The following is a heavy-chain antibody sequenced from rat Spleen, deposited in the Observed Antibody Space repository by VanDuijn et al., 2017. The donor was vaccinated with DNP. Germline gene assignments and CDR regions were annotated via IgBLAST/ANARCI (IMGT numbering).Heavy chain of an antibody. CDR3: ARWPGYNPPYAMDA. CDR1: DYSITSCCR. D-gene: IGHD1-4*01. CDR2: INSAGTT. Sequence: VQLQESGPGLVEPSQSLSLTCSVTDYSITSCCRWTWIRKFPGHKLEWMGYINSAGTTNYNPSLKSRISITRDTSKNQLFLQVNSVTTEDTATYYCARWPGYNPPYAMDAWGQGTSVTVSS. V-gene: IGHV3-3*01. J-gene: IGHJ4*01.